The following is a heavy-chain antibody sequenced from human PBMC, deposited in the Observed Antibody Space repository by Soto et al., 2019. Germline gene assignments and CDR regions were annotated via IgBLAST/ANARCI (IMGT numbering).Heavy chain of an antibody. CDR3: AKVQGGVVTTSIIDY. CDR2: INTYNDNT. Sequence: GASVKVSCKASGYTFTSYGISWVRQAPGQGLEWMGWINTYNDNTNYAQKLQGRVTMTTDTSTSTAYMELRSLRSDDTAVYYCAKVQGGVVTTSIIDYWGQGTLVTVPQ. D-gene: IGHD3-3*01. CDR1: GYTFTSYG. J-gene: IGHJ4*02. V-gene: IGHV1-18*01.